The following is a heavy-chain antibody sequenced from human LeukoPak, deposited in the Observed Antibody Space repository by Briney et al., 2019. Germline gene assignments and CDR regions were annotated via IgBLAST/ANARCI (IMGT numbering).Heavy chain of an antibody. CDR2: ISGGGGST. CDR1: GFTFSSYA. Sequence: GALRLSCAASGFTFSSYAMSWVRQAPGKGLEWVSGISGGGGSTYYADSVKGRFTISRDNSRNTLYLQMNSLRAEDTAVYYCAKFKSGYDGSDAFDIWGQGTMVTVSS. CDR3: AKFKSGYDGSDAFDI. J-gene: IGHJ3*02. D-gene: IGHD5-12*01. V-gene: IGHV3-23*01.